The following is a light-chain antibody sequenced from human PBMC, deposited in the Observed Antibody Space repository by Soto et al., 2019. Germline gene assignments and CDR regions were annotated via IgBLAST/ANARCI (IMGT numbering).Light chain of an antibody. Sequence: DIQMTQSPSTLSASVGDRVTITCRASQDIRKDLARYQQKPGKAHQILIYGASTLQTGVASRFSGSGSGTEFTLTISSLQPDDFATYYCQQYLDLPRTFGQGTKVDIK. CDR2: GAS. J-gene: IGKJ1*01. CDR3: QQYLDLPRT. V-gene: IGKV1-17*01. CDR1: QDIRKD.